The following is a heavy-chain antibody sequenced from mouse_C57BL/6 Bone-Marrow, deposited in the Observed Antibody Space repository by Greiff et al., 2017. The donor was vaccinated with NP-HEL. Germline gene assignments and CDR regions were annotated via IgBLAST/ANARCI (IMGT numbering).Heavy chain of an antibody. CDR3: ARSLYGSSYGYWYFDV. Sequence: QVQLQQPGAELVKPGASVKLSCKASGYTFTSYWMHWVKQRPGRGLEWIGRIDPNSGGTKYNEKFKSKATLTVDKPSSTAYMQLSSLTSEDSAVYYCARSLYGSSYGYWYFDVWGTGTKVTVSS. CDR1: GYTFTSYW. D-gene: IGHD1-1*01. CDR2: IDPNSGGT. J-gene: IGHJ1*03. V-gene: IGHV1-72*01.